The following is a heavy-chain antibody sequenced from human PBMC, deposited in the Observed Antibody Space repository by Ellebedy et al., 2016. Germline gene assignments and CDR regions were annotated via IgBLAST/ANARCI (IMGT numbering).Heavy chain of an antibody. V-gene: IGHV3-74*01. Sequence: GGSLRLSCAASGFTFSSYWMHWVRQAPGKGLVWVSRINSDGSSTSYADSVKGRFTISRENAKNSLYLQMNSLRAEDTAVYYCARMGYGTNAFDIWGQGTMVTVSS. CDR3: ARMGYGTNAFDI. D-gene: IGHD1-1*01. J-gene: IGHJ3*02. CDR1: GFTFSSYW. CDR2: INSDGSST.